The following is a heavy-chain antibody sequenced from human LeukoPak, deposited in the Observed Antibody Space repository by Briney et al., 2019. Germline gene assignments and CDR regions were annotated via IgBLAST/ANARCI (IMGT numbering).Heavy chain of an antibody. CDR3: AKDGQYSSSRLDY. V-gene: IGHV3-9*01. Sequence: GGSLRLSCAASGFTFDDYAMHWVRQAPGKGLEWVSGISWNSGSIGYADSVKGRFTISRDNAKNSPYLQMNSLRAEDTALYYCAKDGQYSSSRLDYWGQGTLVTVSS. D-gene: IGHD6-6*01. J-gene: IGHJ4*02. CDR2: ISWNSGSI. CDR1: GFTFDDYA.